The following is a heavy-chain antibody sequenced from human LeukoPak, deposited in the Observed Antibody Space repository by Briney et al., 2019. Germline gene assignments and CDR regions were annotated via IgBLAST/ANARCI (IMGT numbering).Heavy chain of an antibody. Sequence: GGSLRLSFAASGFTFSSYGMHWVRQAPGKGLEWVAVISYDGSNKYYADSVKGRFTISRDNSKNTLYLQMNSLRAEDTAVYYCAKDRESARYSGYDYGYWGQGTLVTVSS. CDR1: GFTFSSYG. V-gene: IGHV3-30*18. J-gene: IGHJ4*02. CDR3: AKDRESARYSGYDYGY. D-gene: IGHD5-12*01. CDR2: ISYDGSNK.